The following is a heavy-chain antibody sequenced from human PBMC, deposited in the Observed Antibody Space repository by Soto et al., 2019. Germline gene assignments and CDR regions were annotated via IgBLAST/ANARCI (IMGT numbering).Heavy chain of an antibody. J-gene: IGHJ5*02. V-gene: IGHV4-59*01. CDR3: ARDRGGITVSSKPLGEWFDP. CDR2: VSQGGTAAYMAEGETT. D-gene: IGHD3-16*01. CDR1: GVSIDNFC. Sequence: QVQLQESGPGLVRPSETLSLTCTVSGVSIDNFCWSWIRQPPGKGLEWLGHVSQGGTAAYMAEGETTSYNPSLESRATISLDLPKNQFSLKLTSVTAADTAVYYCARDRGGITVSSKPLGEWFDPWGQGTLVTVSS.